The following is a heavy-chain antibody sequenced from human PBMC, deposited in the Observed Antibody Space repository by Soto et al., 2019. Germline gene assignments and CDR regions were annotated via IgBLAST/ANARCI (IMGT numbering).Heavy chain of an antibody. CDR3: ARDESMSGTQIYYFDY. D-gene: IGHD1-26*01. CDR2: ISAYNGNT. V-gene: IGHV1-18*01. CDR1: GYTFTSYG. J-gene: IGHJ4*02. Sequence: ASVKVSCEASGYTFTSYGISCVRQAPGQGLEWMGWISAYNGNTNYAQKLQGRVTMTTDTSTSTAYMELRSLRSDDTAVYYCARDESMSGTQIYYFDYWGQGTLVTVSS.